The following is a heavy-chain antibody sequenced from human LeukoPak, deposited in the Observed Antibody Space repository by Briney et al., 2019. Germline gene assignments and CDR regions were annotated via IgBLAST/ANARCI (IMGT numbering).Heavy chain of an antibody. J-gene: IGHJ4*02. Sequence: PGRSLRLSCAASGFTFTTYGMHWVRQAPGKGLEWVAIIWYDGSHKYYADSVKGRFTISRDNAKNSLYLQMNSLRAEDTAVYYCAYHFDYWGQGTLVTVSS. V-gene: IGHV3-33*03. CDR1: GFTFTTYG. CDR2: IWYDGSHK. CDR3: AYHFDY.